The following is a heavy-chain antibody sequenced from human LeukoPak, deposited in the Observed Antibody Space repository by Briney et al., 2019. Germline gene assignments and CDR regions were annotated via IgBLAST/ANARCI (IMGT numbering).Heavy chain of an antibody. CDR2: IYLDGSEI. Sequence: GGSLRLSCVGSGFTFSNHWMSWVRQTPGKGLGWLAHIYLDGSEIFYMDSVKGRFTTSRDNAKNSVYLQMNSLRAEDTAVYYCGRGHYGLDVWGQGTTVTVSS. J-gene: IGHJ6*02. CDR3: GRGHYGLDV. V-gene: IGHV3-7*04. CDR1: GFTFSNHW.